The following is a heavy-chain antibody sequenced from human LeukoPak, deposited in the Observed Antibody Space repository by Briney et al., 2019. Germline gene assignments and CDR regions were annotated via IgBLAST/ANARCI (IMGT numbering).Heavy chain of an antibody. J-gene: IGHJ4*02. V-gene: IGHV4-34*01. CDR1: GGSFSGYY. CDR3: ARGNSYYFDY. CDR2: INHSGST. Sequence: SETLSLTCAVYGGSFSGYYWSWIRQPPGKGLEWIGEINHSGSTNYNPSLKSRVTISVDTSKNQFSLKLSSVTAADTAVYYCARGNSYYFDYWGQGTLVTVSS. D-gene: IGHD4-23*01.